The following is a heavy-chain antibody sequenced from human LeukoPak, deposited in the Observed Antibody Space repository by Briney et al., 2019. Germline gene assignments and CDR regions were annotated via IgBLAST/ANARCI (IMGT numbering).Heavy chain of an antibody. V-gene: IGHV4-39*01. J-gene: IGHJ4*02. D-gene: IGHD6-19*01. CDR3: ATWNRLAVGGTGGFDN. Sequence: PSETLSLTCTVSGGSVSSSSFSWGWIRQPPGKGLEWTGHISYSGSTYYNPSLKSRITISVDTSKNQFSLKLSSVTAADTAVYYCATWNRLAVGGTGGFDNWGQGALVTVSS. CDR1: GGSVSSSSFS. CDR2: ISYSGST.